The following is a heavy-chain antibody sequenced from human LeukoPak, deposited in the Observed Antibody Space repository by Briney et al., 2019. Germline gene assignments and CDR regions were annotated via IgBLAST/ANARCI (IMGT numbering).Heavy chain of an antibody. CDR3: AKDLVLRYFDWFQFDY. J-gene: IGHJ4*02. V-gene: IGHV3-9*01. Sequence: PGGSLRLSCAASGFTFDDYAMHWVRQAPGKGLEWVSGISWNSGSIGYADSVKGRFTISRDNAKNSLYLQMNSLRAEDTALYYCAKDLVLRYFDWFQFDYWGQGTLVTVSS. D-gene: IGHD3-9*01. CDR1: GFTFDDYA. CDR2: ISWNSGSI.